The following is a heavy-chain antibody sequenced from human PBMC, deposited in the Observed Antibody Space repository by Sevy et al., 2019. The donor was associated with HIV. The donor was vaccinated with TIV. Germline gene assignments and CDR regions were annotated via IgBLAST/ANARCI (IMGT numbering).Heavy chain of an antibody. CDR2: ISSSSSYI. Sequence: GGSLRLSCAASGFTFSSYSMNWVRQAPGKGLEWVSSISSSSSYIYYADSVKGRFTISRDNAKNSLYLQMNSLRAEDTAVYYCARDLLQFRGSGGYWGQGTLVTVSS. D-gene: IGHD3-10*01. CDR3: ARDLLQFRGSGGY. J-gene: IGHJ4*02. V-gene: IGHV3-21*01. CDR1: GFTFSSYS.